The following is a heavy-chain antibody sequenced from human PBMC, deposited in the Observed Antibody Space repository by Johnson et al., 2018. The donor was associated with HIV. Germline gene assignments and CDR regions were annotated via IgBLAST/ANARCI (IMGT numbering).Heavy chain of an antibody. CDR1: GFTFSSYA. CDR3: AKAVAKVGAGMSFDF. D-gene: IGHD1-26*01. V-gene: IGHV3-23*04. CDR2: ISGSGGST. J-gene: IGHJ3*01. Sequence: VQLVESGGGLVQPGGSLRLSCAASGFTFSSYAMSWVRQAPGKGLECVSAISGSGGSTYYADSVKGRFTISRDNSKNTLYLQMSSLRADDTAVYYCAKAVAKVGAGMSFDFWGQGTMVTVSS.